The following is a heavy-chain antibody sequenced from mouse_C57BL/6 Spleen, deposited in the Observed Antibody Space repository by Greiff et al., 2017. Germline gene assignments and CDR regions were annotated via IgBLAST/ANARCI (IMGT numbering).Heavy chain of an antibody. CDR2: INPGSGGT. CDR1: GYAFTNYL. CDR3: ARGEDDYDLFAY. D-gene: IGHD2-4*01. Sequence: VQRVESGAELVRPGTSVKVSCKASGYAFTNYLIEWVKQRPGQGLEWIGVINPGSGGTNYNEKFKGKATLTADKSSSTAYMQLSSLTSEDSAVYFCARGEDDYDLFAYWGQGTLVTVSA. V-gene: IGHV1-54*01. J-gene: IGHJ3*01.